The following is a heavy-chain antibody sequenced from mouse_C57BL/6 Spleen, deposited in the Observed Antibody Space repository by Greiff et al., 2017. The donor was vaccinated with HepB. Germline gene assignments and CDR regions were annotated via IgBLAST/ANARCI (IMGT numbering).Heavy chain of an antibody. CDR3: ARGSMDY. CDR1: GFTFSSYA. V-gene: IGHV5-4*03. Sequence: EVKLMESGGGLVKPGGSLKLSCAASGFTFSSYAMSWVRQTPEKRLEWVATISDGGSYTYYPDNVKGRFTISRDNAKNNLYLQMSHLKSEDTAMYYCARGSMDYWGQGTSVTVSS. J-gene: IGHJ4*01. CDR2: ISDGGSYT.